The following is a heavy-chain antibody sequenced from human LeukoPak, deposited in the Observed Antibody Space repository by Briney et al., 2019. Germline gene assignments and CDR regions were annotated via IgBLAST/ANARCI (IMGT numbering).Heavy chain of an antibody. Sequence: GSLRLSCAASGFTVSSNYMSWVRQAPGKGLEWVSVIYSGGSTYYADSVKGRFTISRDNSKNTLYLQMNSLRAEDTAVYYCARDTGPDSGVDYWGQGTLVTVSS. CDR3: ARDTGPDSGVDY. CDR1: GFTVSSNY. CDR2: IYSGGST. V-gene: IGHV3-53*01. J-gene: IGHJ4*02. D-gene: IGHD6-19*01.